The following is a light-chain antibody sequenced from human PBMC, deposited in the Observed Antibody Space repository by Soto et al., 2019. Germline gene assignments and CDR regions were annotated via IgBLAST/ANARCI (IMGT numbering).Light chain of an antibody. V-gene: IGKV3-20*01. Sequence: EIVLTQSPGTLSLSPGERATLSCRASQSVNSTYLAWYHHKRGQAPRLLIYGASSRATGIPDRFSGSGSGTEFTLTISGLEPEDFAVYYCQQYDDSPTFGQGTKVDIK. CDR2: GAS. J-gene: IGKJ1*01. CDR1: QSVNSTY. CDR3: QQYDDSPT.